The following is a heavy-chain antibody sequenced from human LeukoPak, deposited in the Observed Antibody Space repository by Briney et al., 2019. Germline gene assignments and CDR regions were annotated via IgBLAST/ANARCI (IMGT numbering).Heavy chain of an antibody. V-gene: IGHV3-23*01. Sequence: GGSLRLSCAAPGCTFRDDAMTWVRQAPGKGLEWVSGISGSGRSTYYADSVKGRFMISSDNSKKTLYLQMNSLRADDTPVYYCANQYSYGLFDTWGQGTLVTVAS. CDR2: ISGSGRST. D-gene: IGHD5-18*01. CDR3: ANQYSYGLFDT. J-gene: IGHJ4*02. CDR1: GCTFRDDA.